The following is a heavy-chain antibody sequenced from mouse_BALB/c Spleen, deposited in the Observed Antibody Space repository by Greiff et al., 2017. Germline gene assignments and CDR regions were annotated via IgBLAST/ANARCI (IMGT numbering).Heavy chain of an antibody. CDR2: IYPGNSDT. Sequence: EVQRVESGTVLARPGASVKMSCKASGYSFTSYWMHWVKQRPGQGLEWIGAIYPGNSDTSYNQKFKGKAKLTAVTSASTAYMELSSLTNEDSAVYYCTNRYAFNFDYWGQGTTLTVSS. V-gene: IGHV1-5*01. J-gene: IGHJ2*01. D-gene: IGHD2-14*01. CDR1: GYSFTSYW. CDR3: TNRYAFNFDY.